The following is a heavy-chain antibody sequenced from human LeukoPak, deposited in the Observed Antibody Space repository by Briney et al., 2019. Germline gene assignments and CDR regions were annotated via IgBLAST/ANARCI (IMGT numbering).Heavy chain of an antibody. Sequence: SETLSLTCTVSGGSISSSSYYWGWIRQPPGKGLEWIGSIYYSGSTYYNPSLKSRVTISVDTSKNQFSLKLSSVTAADTAVYYCASLLWFGELFPFDYWGQGTLVTVSS. CDR1: GGSISSSSYY. CDR2: IYYSGST. D-gene: IGHD3-10*01. CDR3: ASLLWFGELFPFDY. J-gene: IGHJ4*02. V-gene: IGHV4-39*01.